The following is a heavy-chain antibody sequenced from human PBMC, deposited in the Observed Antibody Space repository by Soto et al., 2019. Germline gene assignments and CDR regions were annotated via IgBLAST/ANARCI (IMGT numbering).Heavy chain of an antibody. CDR3: AKESPLSSSWQIPPYYYGMDV. V-gene: IGHV3-30*18. CDR2: ISYDGSNK. Sequence: QVQLVESGGGVVQPGRSLRLSCAASGFTFSSYGMHWVRQAPGKGLEWVAVISYDGSNKYYADSVKGRFTISRDNSKNTLYLQMNSLRAEDTAVYYCAKESPLSSSWQIPPYYYGMDVWGQGTTVTVSS. J-gene: IGHJ6*02. D-gene: IGHD6-13*01. CDR1: GFTFSSYG.